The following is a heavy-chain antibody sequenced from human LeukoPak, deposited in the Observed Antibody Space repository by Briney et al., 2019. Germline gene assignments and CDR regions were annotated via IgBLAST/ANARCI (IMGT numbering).Heavy chain of an antibody. D-gene: IGHD5-24*01. CDR2: IIPIFGTA. CDR1: GDTFSSYA. Sequence: ASVKVSCKASGDTFSSYAISWVRHAPGQGLEWMGGIIPIFGTANYAQKLQGRVTITTDESTSTAYMELSSLRSEDTAAYDYARGLGWLPPDYYFDYWGQGTLVTVSS. CDR3: ARGLGWLPPDYYFDY. V-gene: IGHV1-69*05. J-gene: IGHJ4*02.